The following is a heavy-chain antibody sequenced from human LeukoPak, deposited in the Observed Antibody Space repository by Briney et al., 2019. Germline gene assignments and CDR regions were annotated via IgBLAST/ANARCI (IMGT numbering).Heavy chain of an antibody. D-gene: IGHD4-23*01. CDR3: ARERTTVVTLDYYYGMDV. CDR2: INPNSGGT. J-gene: IGHJ6*02. CDR1: GYTFTGYY. V-gene: IGHV1-2*02. Sequence: ASVKVSCKASGYTFTGYYVHWVRQSPGQGLECMGWINPNSGGTSYAQNFQGRVTMTRDTSISTAYMELSSLRSDDTAVYYCARERTTVVTLDYYYGMDVWGQGTTVTVSS.